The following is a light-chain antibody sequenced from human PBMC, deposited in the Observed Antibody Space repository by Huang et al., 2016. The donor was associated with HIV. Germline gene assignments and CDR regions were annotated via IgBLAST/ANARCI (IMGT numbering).Light chain of an antibody. CDR1: QSVASF. CDR3: QSRSTWPPIT. V-gene: IGKV3-11*01. Sequence: ETVLTQSPATLSLSPGERVPLSYRANQSVASFLAWYQQKPGQAPSLLIYDASNRATDGPARFRGTGSGTDFTLTISSLEPEDCAVYFCQSRSTWPPITFGQGTRLEIK. J-gene: IGKJ5*01. CDR2: DAS.